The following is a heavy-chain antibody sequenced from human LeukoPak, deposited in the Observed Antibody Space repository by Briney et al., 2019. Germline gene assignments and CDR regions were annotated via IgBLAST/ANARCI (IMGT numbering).Heavy chain of an antibody. V-gene: IGHV1-46*01. D-gene: IGHD6-13*01. CDR2: INRSGDSV. CDR3: ARDVIAGTGSAVLDY. CDR1: GGTFSSYA. Sequence: ASVKVSCKASGGTFSSYAISWVRQAPGQGLEWMGIINRSGDSVKYAQKFQGRVTMTRDTSTSTLYMELDSLRSEDTAVYYCARDVIAGTGSAVLDYWGQGTLVTVSS. J-gene: IGHJ4*02.